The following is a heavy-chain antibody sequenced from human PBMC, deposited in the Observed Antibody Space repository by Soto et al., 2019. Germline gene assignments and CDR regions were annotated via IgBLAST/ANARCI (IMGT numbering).Heavy chain of an antibody. CDR1: GFTFSSYS. CDR3: AREGGLDTAMVTSAEPDY. Sequence: PGGSLRLSCAASGFTFSSYSMNWVRQPPGKGLEWDSYISSSSSTIYYADSVKGRFTISSDNAKNSLYLQMNSLRDEDTAVYYCAREGGLDTAMVTSAEPDYWGQGTLVTVSS. V-gene: IGHV3-48*02. D-gene: IGHD5-18*01. J-gene: IGHJ4*02. CDR2: ISSSSSTI.